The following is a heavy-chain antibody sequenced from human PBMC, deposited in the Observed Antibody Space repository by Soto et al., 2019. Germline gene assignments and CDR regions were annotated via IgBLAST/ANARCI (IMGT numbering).Heavy chain of an antibody. CDR3: ARVLSKIVATTPGY. Sequence: ASVKVSCKASGYTFTSYDINWVRQATGQGLEWMGWMNPNSGNTGYAQKFQGRVTMTRNTSISTAYMELSSLRSEDTAVYYCARVLSKIVATTPGYWGQGTLVTVSS. D-gene: IGHD5-12*01. CDR2: MNPNSGNT. V-gene: IGHV1-8*01. CDR1: GYTFTSYD. J-gene: IGHJ4*02.